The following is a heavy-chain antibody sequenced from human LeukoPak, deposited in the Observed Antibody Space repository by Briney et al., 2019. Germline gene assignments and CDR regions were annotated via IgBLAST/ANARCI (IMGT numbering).Heavy chain of an antibody. V-gene: IGHV3-23*01. Sequence: GGSLRLSCAASGFTFSSYAMSWVRQAPGKGLEWVSAISGSGGSTYYADSVKGRFTISRDNSKNTLYLQMNSLRAEDTAVYYCARDSTHDFWSGYFMDGAFDIWGQGTMVTVSS. J-gene: IGHJ3*02. CDR2: ISGSGGST. D-gene: IGHD3-3*01. CDR3: ARDSTHDFWSGYFMDGAFDI. CDR1: GFTFSSYA.